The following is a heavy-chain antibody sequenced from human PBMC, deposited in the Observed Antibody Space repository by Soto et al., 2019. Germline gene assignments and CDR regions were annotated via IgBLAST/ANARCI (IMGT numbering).Heavy chain of an antibody. CDR2: MSHTGST. CDR3: ARVERGTATTVVDAFDI. J-gene: IGHJ3*02. Sequence: PSETLSLTCTVSGGSISNFYWSWIRQPPGKGLEWIGDMSHTGSTNFNPSLKSRVTISVDTSKNQFSLKMSSVTAADTALYYCARVERGTATTVVDAFDIWGPGTMVTVSS. CDR1: GGSISNFY. V-gene: IGHV4-59*12. D-gene: IGHD1-1*01.